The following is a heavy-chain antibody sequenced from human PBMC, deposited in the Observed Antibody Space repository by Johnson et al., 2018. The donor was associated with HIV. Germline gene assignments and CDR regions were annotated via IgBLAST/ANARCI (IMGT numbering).Heavy chain of an antibody. V-gene: IGHV3-30*18. J-gene: IGHJ3*02. Sequence: QVQLVESGGGVVQPGRSLRLSCAASGFTFSSYGMHWVRHAPGKGLEWVAVISYDGSNKYYADSVKGRFTISRDNSKNTLYLQMNSLRSEDTAVYYCAKDKAVVTALYDAFDIWGQGTMVTVSS. CDR2: ISYDGSNK. CDR1: GFTFSSYG. D-gene: IGHD2-21*02. CDR3: AKDKAVVTALYDAFDI.